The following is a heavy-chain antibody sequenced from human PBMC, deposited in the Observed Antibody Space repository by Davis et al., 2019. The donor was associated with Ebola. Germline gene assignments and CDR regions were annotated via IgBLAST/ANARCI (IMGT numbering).Heavy chain of an antibody. J-gene: IGHJ5*02. CDR1: GYTFTSYD. CDR3: ARDRHTGSYYGGFDP. V-gene: IGHV1-18*01. Sequence: ASVKVTCKASGYTFTSYDINWVRQAPGKGREWMGLFRAHNGNTKYAQEFQGRVIMTTDTATNTAYMELRSLRKDDTAVYYCARDRHTGSYYGGFDPWGQGTLVTVSS. D-gene: IGHD1-26*01. CDR2: FRAHNGNT.